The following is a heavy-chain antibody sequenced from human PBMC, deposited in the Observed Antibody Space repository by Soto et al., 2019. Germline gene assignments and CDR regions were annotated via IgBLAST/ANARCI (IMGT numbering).Heavy chain of an antibody. CDR2: MSGSGDST. CDR1: GFIFSSYA. Sequence: GGSLRLSCAASGFIFSSYAVSWVRQAPGKGLEWVSVMSGSGDSTYYADSVKGRFTISRDNSKNTLYLQMNSLRAEDTAVYYCARGLLRDPSGFDPWGQGTLVTVSS. CDR3: ARGLLRDPSGFDP. V-gene: IGHV3-23*01. J-gene: IGHJ5*02.